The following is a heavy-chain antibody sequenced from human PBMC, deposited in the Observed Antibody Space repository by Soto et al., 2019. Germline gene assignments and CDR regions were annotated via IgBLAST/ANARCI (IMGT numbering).Heavy chain of an antibody. CDR1: GFTFSSYA. CDR3: ARDRPPSTAAGSFDY. Sequence: PGGSLRLSCAASGFTFSSYAMHWVRQAPGKGLEWVAVISYDGSNKYYADSVKGRFTISRDNSKNTLYLQMNSLRAEDTAVYYCARDRPPSTAAGSFDYWGQGTLVTVPQ. J-gene: IGHJ4*02. D-gene: IGHD2-2*01. V-gene: IGHV3-30-3*01. CDR2: ISYDGSNK.